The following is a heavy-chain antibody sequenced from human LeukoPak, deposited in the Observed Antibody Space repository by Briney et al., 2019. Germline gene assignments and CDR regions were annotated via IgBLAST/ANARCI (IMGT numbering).Heavy chain of an antibody. CDR2: ISWNSGSI. D-gene: IGHD6-19*01. CDR1: GFTFDDYA. V-gene: IGHV3-9*03. CDR3: AKGGQGLGYSSGWWGY. Sequence: PGRSLRLSCAASGFTFDDYAMHWVRQAPGKGLEWVSGISWNSGSIGYADSVKGRFTISRDNAKNSLYLQMNSLRAEDMALYYCAKGGQGLGYSSGWWGYWGQGTLVTVSS. J-gene: IGHJ4*02.